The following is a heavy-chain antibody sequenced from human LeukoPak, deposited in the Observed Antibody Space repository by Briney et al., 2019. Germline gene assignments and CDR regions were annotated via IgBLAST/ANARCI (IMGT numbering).Heavy chain of an antibody. V-gene: IGHV3-30-3*01. Sequence: GGSLRLSCAASGFTFSSYAMHWVRQAPGKGLEWVAVISYDGSNKYYADSVKGRFTISRDNSKNTLYLQMNSLRTEDTAVYYCARDGFAYYYDSNRPYYFDYWGQGTLVTVSS. CDR3: ARDGFAYYYDSNRPYYFDY. CDR1: GFTFSSYA. CDR2: ISYDGSNK. J-gene: IGHJ4*02. D-gene: IGHD3-22*01.